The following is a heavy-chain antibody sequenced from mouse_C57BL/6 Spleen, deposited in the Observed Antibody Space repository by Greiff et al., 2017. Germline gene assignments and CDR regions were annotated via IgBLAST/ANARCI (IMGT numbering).Heavy chain of an antibody. V-gene: IGHV1-26*01. CDR1: GYTFTDYY. CDR3: ARGYGRLYYAMDY. D-gene: IGHD1-1*01. CDR2: INPNNGGT. J-gene: IGHJ4*01. Sequence: EVQLQQSGPELVKPGASVKISCKASGYTFTDYYMNWVKQSHGKSLEWIGDINPNNGGTSYNQKFKGKATLTVDKSSSTSYMELRSLTSSDSAVYYCARGYGRLYYAMDYWGQGTSGTVSS.